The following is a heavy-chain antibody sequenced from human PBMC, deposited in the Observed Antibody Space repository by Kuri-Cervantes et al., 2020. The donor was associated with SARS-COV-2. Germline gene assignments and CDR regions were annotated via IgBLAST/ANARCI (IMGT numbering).Heavy chain of an antibody. CDR1: GFTFSSYA. D-gene: IGHD2-15*01. CDR2: ISYDGSNK. Sequence: GGSLRLSCAASGFTFSSYAMHWVRQAPGKGLEWVAVISYDGSNKYYADSVKGRFTISRDNAKNSLYLQMNSLRAEDTAVYYCARDRKWWYYWGQGTLVPSPQ. V-gene: IGHV3-30*04. CDR3: ARDRKWWYY. J-gene: IGHJ4*02.